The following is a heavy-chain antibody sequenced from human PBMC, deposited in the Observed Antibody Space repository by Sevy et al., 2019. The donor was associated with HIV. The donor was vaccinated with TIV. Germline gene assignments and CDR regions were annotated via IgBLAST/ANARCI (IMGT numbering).Heavy chain of an antibody. CDR1: GFTFSNHW. Sequence: RGCLRLSCAVSGFTFSNHWMTCVRQAPGKGLEWVANIKKDGTDKFYVHSVMGRFSISRDNAKDLLYLQMNSLGVEDTAVYYRARDRRVEYGGSDYWGQGTLVYVSS. CDR2: IKKDGTDK. CDR3: ARDRRVEYGGSDY. D-gene: IGHD4-17*01. J-gene: IGHJ4*02. V-gene: IGHV3-7*03.